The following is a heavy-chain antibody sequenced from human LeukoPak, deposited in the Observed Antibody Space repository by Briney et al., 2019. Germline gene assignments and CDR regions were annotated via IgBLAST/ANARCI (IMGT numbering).Heavy chain of an antibody. CDR1: GFTFSSYW. CDR2: ISSSSSTI. Sequence: PGGSLRLSCAASGFTFSSYWMSWVRQAPGKGLEWVSYISSSSSTIYYADSVKGRFTISRDNAKNSLYLQMNSLRAEDTAVYYCARDGLRETVTEDAFDIWGQGTMVTVSS. D-gene: IGHD4-17*01. V-gene: IGHV3-48*01. J-gene: IGHJ3*02. CDR3: ARDGLRETVTEDAFDI.